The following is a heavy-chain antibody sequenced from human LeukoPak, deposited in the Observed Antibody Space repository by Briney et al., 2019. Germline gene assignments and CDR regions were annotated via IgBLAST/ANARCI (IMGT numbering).Heavy chain of an antibody. CDR1: GFTFSNYA. J-gene: IGHJ4*02. Sequence: RPGGSLRLSCAASGFTFSNYAMHWVRRAPGKGLEWVAVISYDGSNKYYADSVKGRFTISRDNSKNTLYLQMNSLRAEDTAVYYCARICSTTDCLISAWGQGTLVTVSS. CDR2: ISYDGSNK. CDR3: ARICSTTDCLISA. V-gene: IGHV3-30-3*01. D-gene: IGHD2-2*01.